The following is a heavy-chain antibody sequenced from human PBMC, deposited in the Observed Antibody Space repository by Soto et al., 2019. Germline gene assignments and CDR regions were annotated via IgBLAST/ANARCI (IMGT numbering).Heavy chain of an antibody. Sequence: QVQLVQSGAEVKKPGSSVKVSCKASGGTFSSYAISWVRQAPGQGLEWMGGIIPIFGTANYAQKFQGRVTITADESTSTAHMELSSLRSEDKAVYYCARLLGNALDYHYGMDVWGQGNTVTVSS. CDR2: IIPIFGTA. CDR3: ARLLGNALDYHYGMDV. J-gene: IGHJ6*02. D-gene: IGHD4-4*01. CDR1: GGTFSSYA. V-gene: IGHV1-69*01.